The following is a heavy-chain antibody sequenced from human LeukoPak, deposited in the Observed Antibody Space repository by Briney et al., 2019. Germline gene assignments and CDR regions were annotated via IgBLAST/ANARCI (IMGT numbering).Heavy chain of an antibody. CDR3: ARDQGLTAPPPYGLDV. J-gene: IGHJ6*02. D-gene: IGHD5-18*01. CDR2: IIPVLNIT. V-gene: IGHV1-69*04. Sequence: SVKVSCKTSGGTFSSSAITWVRQAPGQGLEWMGRIIPVLNITTYAQKFQGSVTITADTSTSTVYMELSSLRYEETDVYYCARDQGLTAPPPYGLDVWGQGTTVIVSS. CDR1: GGTFSSSA.